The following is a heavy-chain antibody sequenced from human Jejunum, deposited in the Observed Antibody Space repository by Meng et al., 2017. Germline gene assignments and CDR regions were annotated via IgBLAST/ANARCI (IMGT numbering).Heavy chain of an antibody. V-gene: IGHV1-18*01. Sequence: QVQRVHAGAEVKKPVASVKVSCKASGYIFNNYGVSWVRQAPGQGPEWMGWISAYNGNTNYAQNFQGRFTITTDTSTSTAYMELRSLRSDDTAVYYCARDLPGGTKGTWLDLWGQGTLVTVSS. CDR1: GYIFNNYG. J-gene: IGHJ5*02. CDR3: ARDLPGGTKGTWLDL. CDR2: ISAYNGNT. D-gene: IGHD1-14*01.